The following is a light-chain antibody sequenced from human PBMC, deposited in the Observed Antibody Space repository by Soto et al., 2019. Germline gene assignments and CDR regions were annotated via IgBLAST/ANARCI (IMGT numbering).Light chain of an antibody. CDR2: AAS. CDR3: QHYGPSTPYT. Sequence: EIVLTQSPGTLSLSPGERATLSCRASRSFASSYLAWYQRKPGQSPRLLIYAASNRATGIPDRFTGSGSGTDFTLPISRVEPEDCAVYYCQHYGPSTPYTFAQGTKVEIK. CDR1: RSFASSY. J-gene: IGKJ2*01. V-gene: IGKV3-20*01.